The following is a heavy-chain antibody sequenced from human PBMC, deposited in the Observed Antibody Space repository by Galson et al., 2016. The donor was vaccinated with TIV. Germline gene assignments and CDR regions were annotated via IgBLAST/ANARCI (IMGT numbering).Heavy chain of an antibody. CDR3: AKTMTENVYYSGMDG. Sequence: SLRLSCAASGFSFSGHAMHWVRQAPGKGLQWVALISYDGNNRYYADSVRGRFSISRDNSKNILSLQMNSLRVEDTAVYFCAKTMTENVYYSGMDGWGQGTPVTVSS. V-gene: IGHV3-30-3*01. J-gene: IGHJ6*02. D-gene: IGHD2-21*02. CDR1: GFSFSGHA. CDR2: ISYDGNNR.